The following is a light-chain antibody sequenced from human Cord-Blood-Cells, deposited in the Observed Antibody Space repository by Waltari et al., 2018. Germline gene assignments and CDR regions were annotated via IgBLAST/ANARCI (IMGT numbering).Light chain of an antibody. Sequence: DIQMTQSPSFLSASVGDRVTITCRASQSISSYLNWYQQKPGKAPKLLIYAASSLQSGVPSRFSGSGSGTDFTLTIRSLQPEDFATYYCQQSYSTPWTFGQGTKVEIK. CDR3: QQSYSTPWT. CDR2: AAS. V-gene: IGKV1-39*01. CDR1: QSISSY. J-gene: IGKJ1*01.